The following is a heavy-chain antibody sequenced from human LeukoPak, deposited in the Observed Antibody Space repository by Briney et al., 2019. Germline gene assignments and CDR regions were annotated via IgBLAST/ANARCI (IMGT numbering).Heavy chain of an antibody. J-gene: IGHJ5*02. Sequence: ASAKVSCKASGYTFTGYYMHWVRQAPGQGLEWMGWINPNSGGTNYAQKFQGRVTMTRDTSISTAYMELSRLRSDDTAVYYCARDLPWTNQLIAVAGKNWFDPWGQGTLVTASS. CDR2: INPNSGGT. V-gene: IGHV1-2*02. CDR3: ARDLPWTNQLIAVAGKNWFDP. D-gene: IGHD6-19*01. CDR1: GYTFTGYY.